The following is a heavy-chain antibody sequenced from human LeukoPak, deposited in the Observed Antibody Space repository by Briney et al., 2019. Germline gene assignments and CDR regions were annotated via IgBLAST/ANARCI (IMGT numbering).Heavy chain of an antibody. CDR1: GYTFTGYY. J-gene: IGHJ5*02. CDR2: INPNSGGT. D-gene: IGHD2-15*01. Sequence: ASVKVSCKAAGYTFTGYYMFWVRQAPGQGLEWMGRINPNSGGTNYAQKFQGRVTMTRDQSLNPAYIEISRLRSDDTAVYYCARGYCSGSSCYSVENWFDPWGPGTLVTVSS. V-gene: IGHV1-2*06. CDR3: ARGYCSGSSCYSVENWFDP.